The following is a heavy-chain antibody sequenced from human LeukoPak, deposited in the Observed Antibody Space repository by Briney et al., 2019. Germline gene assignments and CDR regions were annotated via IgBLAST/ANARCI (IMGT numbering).Heavy chain of an antibody. CDR1: GGSINSYY. CDR2: IHYRGTT. D-gene: IGHD4-17*01. J-gene: IGHJ4*02. Sequence: SETLSLTCTVSGGSINSYYWNWIRQSPGKGLEWLGNIHYRGTTNYNPSLKNRVTLSLDTSKSQFVLKVTSVTAADTAVYYCARDEHGDFQGFDYWGQGTRVTVSS. V-gene: IGHV4-59*13. CDR3: ARDEHGDFQGFDY.